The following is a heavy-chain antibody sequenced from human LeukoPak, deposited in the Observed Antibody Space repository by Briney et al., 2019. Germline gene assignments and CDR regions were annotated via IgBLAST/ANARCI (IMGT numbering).Heavy chain of an antibody. Sequence: PSETLSLTCTVSGGSIISYYWSWIRQPPGEGLEWIGYNYGSGSTNYNPSLKSRVTISLDTSKNQFFLKLSSVTSTDTAVYYCATTGGSGSYYSPFDYWGQGTLVTVFS. CDR1: GGSIISYY. D-gene: IGHD3-10*01. CDR2: NYGSGST. CDR3: ATTGGSGSYYSPFDY. V-gene: IGHV4-59*01. J-gene: IGHJ4*02.